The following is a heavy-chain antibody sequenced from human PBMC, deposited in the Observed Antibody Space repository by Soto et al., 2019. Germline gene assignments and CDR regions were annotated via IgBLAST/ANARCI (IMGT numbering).Heavy chain of an antibody. CDR3: ASSRDSGSYYGSLDY. Sequence: LRLSCAASGFTFSSYGMHWVRQAPGKGLEWVAVIWYDGSNKYYADSVKGRFTISRDNSKNTLYLQMNSLRAEDTAVYYCASSRDSGSYYGSLDYWGQGTLVTVSS. J-gene: IGHJ4*02. D-gene: IGHD1-26*01. V-gene: IGHV3-33*01. CDR1: GFTFSSYG. CDR2: IWYDGSNK.